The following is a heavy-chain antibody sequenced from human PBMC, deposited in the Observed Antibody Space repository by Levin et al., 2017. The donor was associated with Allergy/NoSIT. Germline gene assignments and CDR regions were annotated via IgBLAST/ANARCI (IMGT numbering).Heavy chain of an antibody. CDR1: GFTFSNYA. Sequence: QAGGSLRLSCAASGFTFSNYAMHWVRQAPGKGLEWVALISHDGNYKYYADSVKGQFTISRDNSKNTLYLQVNSLRTEDTAMYYCAKNGFDYDTSPYYGYYFDYWGQGTLVTVSS. D-gene: IGHD3-22*01. V-gene: IGHV3-30*18. CDR2: ISHDGNYK. J-gene: IGHJ4*02. CDR3: AKNGFDYDTSPYYGYYFDY.